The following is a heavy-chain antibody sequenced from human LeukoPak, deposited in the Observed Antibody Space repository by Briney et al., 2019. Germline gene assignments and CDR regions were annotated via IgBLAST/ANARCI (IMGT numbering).Heavy chain of an antibody. D-gene: IGHD3-22*01. Sequence: GASVKVSCKASGYTFTSYGIGWVRQAPGQGLEWMGWISAYNGNTNYAQKLQGRVTMTTDKSTSTAYMELSSLRSEDTAVYYCARTKYYYDSSGYFSDAFDIWGQGTMVTVSS. J-gene: IGHJ3*02. CDR2: ISAYNGNT. CDR3: ARTKYYYDSSGYFSDAFDI. V-gene: IGHV1-18*01. CDR1: GYTFTSYG.